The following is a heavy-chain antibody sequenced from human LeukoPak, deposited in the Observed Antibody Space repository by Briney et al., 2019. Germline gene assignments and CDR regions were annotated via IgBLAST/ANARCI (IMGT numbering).Heavy chain of an antibody. CDR1: GFTFSTYA. D-gene: IGHD5-18*01. V-gene: IGHV3-23*01. CDR3: AKDGGGYSYGNRHFDL. CDR2: ISGYGGST. Sequence: GGSLRLSCAASGFTFSTYAMSWVRQAPGKGLEWVSAISGYGGSTYYADSVRGRFTISRDNSKNTLSLQMNTLRAEDTAVYYCAKDGGGYSYGNRHFDLWGRGTLVTVSS. J-gene: IGHJ2*01.